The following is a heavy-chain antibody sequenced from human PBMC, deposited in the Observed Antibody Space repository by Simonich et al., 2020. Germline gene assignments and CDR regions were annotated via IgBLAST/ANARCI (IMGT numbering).Heavy chain of an antibody. CDR2: IYSGGST. V-gene: IGHV3-53*01. CDR1: GFTVSSNY. CDR3: ARWTATGYYFDY. Sequence: EVQLVESGGGLIQPGGSLRLSCAASGFTVSSNYMSWVRQAQGKGLEWVSVIYSGGSTYYADSVKGRFTISRDNSKNTLYLQINSLRAEDTAVYYCARWTATGYYFDYWGQGTLVTVSS. D-gene: IGHD1-1*01. J-gene: IGHJ4*02.